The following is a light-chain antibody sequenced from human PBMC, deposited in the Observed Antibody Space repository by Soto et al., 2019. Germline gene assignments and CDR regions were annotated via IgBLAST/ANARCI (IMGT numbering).Light chain of an antibody. CDR3: QQYNSFPWT. J-gene: IGKJ1*01. CDR2: KAS. V-gene: IGKV1-5*03. CDR1: QSVSSW. Sequence: DIQMTQSPSALSASVGDRVTITCRASQSVSSWLAWYQQKAGQAPSLLIYKASDLESEVPSRFSGSGFGTEFTLTISSLQPDDFGTYYCQQYNSFPWTFGQGTKVEIK.